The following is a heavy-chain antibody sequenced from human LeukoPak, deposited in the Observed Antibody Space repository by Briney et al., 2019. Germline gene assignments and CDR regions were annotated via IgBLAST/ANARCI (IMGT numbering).Heavy chain of an antibody. CDR1: GFTFSSYA. V-gene: IGHV3-64*01. Sequence: GGSLRLSCAASGFTFSSYAMHWVRQAPGKGLEYVSAISSNGGSTYYANSVKGRFTISRDNSKNTLYLQVGSLRAEDMAVYYCARAESYYYGMDVWGQGTTVTVSS. CDR2: ISSNGGST. J-gene: IGHJ6*02. CDR3: ARAESYYYGMDV.